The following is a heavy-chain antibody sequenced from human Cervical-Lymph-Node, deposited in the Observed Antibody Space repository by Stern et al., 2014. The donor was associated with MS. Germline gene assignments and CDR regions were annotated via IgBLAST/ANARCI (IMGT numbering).Heavy chain of an antibody. Sequence: QLQLQESGPGLVKPSQTLSLTCTVSGGSISGAGYYWSWSRQHPGKGLEWIGYIHYGGSTYYNPSLRSRVTISVDTSKNQFSLRLSSVTAADTALYYCARSDRLWGSFDYWGQGTLVTVSS. CDR1: GGSISGAGYY. V-gene: IGHV4-31*03. J-gene: IGHJ4*02. D-gene: IGHD3-16*01. CDR3: ARSDRLWGSFDY. CDR2: IHYGGST.